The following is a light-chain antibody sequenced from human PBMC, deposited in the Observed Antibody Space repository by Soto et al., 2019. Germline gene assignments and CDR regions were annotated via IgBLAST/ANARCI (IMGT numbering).Light chain of an antibody. V-gene: IGKV3-15*01. CDR3: QQYNNWPLT. J-gene: IGKJ4*01. CDR2: GAS. Sequence: EIVMAQSPATLSVSPWERATLSCMASQSVSSNLAWYQQKPGQAPRLLIYGASTRATGFPARFSGSGSGTEFTLTISSLQSEDFAVYYCQQYNNWPLTFGGGTKV. CDR1: QSVSSN.